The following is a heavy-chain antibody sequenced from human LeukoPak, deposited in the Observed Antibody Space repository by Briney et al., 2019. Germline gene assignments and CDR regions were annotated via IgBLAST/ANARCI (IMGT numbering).Heavy chain of an antibody. V-gene: IGHV4-34*01. CDR2: INHRGST. CDR3: ARPQTSYGSIDAFDI. CDR1: GGSFSGYY. Sequence: PSETLSLTCAVYGGSFSGYYWSWIRQPPGKGLEWIGEINHRGSTNYNPSLKSRVTISVDTSKNQFSLKLSSVTAADTAVYYCARPQTSYGSIDAFDIWGQGTMVTVSS. J-gene: IGHJ3*02. D-gene: IGHD3-10*01.